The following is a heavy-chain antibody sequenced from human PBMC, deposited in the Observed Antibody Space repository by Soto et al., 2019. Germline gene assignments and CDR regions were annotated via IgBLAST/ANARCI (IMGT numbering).Heavy chain of an antibody. D-gene: IGHD2-15*01. V-gene: IGHV3-23*01. CDR1: GFTFSSYA. Sequence: GGSLRLSCAASGFTFSSYAMSWVRQAPGKGLEWVSAISGSGGSTYYADSVKGRFTISRDNSKNTLYLQMNSLRAEDTAVYYCAKDRXIVXXXAXXLDVWGQGTTVXVS. CDR2: ISGSGGST. J-gene: IGHJ6*02. CDR3: AKDRXIVXXXAXXLDV.